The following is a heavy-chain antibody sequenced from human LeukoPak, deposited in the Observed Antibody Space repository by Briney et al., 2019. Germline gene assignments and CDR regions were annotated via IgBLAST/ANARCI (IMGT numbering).Heavy chain of an antibody. V-gene: IGHV4-38-2*02. Sequence: SETLSLTCTVSGYSISSGYYWGWIRQPPGKGLEWIGSIYNSGSTYYNPSLKSRVTISVDTSKNQFSLKLSSVTAADTAVYYCAREQRGYFDWLLWDSFDYWGQGTLVTVSS. D-gene: IGHD3-9*01. J-gene: IGHJ4*02. CDR1: GYSISSGYY. CDR3: AREQRGYFDWLLWDSFDY. CDR2: IYNSGST.